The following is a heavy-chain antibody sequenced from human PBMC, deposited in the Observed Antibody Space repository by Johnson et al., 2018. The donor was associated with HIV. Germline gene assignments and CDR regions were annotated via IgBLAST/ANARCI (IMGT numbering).Heavy chain of an antibody. Sequence: VQLVESGGGVVQPGRSLRLSCAASGFTFSSYAMHWVRQAPGKGLEWVAVISYDGSNKYYADSVKGRFTISRDNSKNTLYLQMNSLRAEDTAVYYCAKGEPYYYDIGDAFDIWGQGTMVTVSS. CDR1: GFTFSSYA. D-gene: IGHD3-22*01. CDR3: AKGEPYYYDIGDAFDI. V-gene: IGHV3-30*04. J-gene: IGHJ3*02. CDR2: ISYDGSNK.